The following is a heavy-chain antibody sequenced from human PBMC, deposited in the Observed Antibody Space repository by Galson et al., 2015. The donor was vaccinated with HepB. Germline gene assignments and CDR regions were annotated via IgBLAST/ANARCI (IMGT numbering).Heavy chain of an antibody. D-gene: IGHD3-16*01. CDR2: SNGGETNR. J-gene: IGHJ6*03. Sequence: SLRLSCAASGFSFDDYAMHWVRQVPGKGLVWVSNSNGGETNRRYADSVKGRFTISRDNAKNTVYLQMDSLRAEDTAVYYCARGRGSRAYYDYYMDVWGKGTTVTVSS. CDR1: GFSFDDYA. V-gene: IGHV3-74*01. CDR3: ARGRGSRAYYDYYMDV.